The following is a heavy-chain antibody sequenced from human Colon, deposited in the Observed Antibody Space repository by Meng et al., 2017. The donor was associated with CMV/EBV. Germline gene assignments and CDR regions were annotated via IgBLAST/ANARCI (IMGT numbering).Heavy chain of an antibody. D-gene: IGHD2-8*01. CDR3: ARASSGTNGLLDS. V-gene: IGHV3-23*01. CDR2: FAINDGSA. Sequence: ASGINLISDAESWVRQAPGKGLEWVSSFAINDGSAYYAGSVKGRFTISRDNSKNTLYLQINNIRPEDTAIYYCARASSGTNGLLDSWGQGTLVTVSS. J-gene: IGHJ4*02. CDR1: GINLISDA.